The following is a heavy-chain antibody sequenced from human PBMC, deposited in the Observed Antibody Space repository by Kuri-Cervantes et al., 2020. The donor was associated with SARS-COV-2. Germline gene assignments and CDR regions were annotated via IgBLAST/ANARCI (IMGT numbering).Heavy chain of an antibody. Sequence: ASVKVSCKASGYTFTNYGINWVRQAPGQGLEWMGWISAYNGVTFFAHNFQGRVTMTVDASTSTAYMELRSLRSDDMAVYYCARDPCGIDCWRRLDYWGQGTLVTVSS. CDR2: ISAYNGVT. J-gene: IGHJ4*02. D-gene: IGHD2-21*01. V-gene: IGHV1-18*03. CDR3: ARDPCGIDCWRRLDY. CDR1: GYTFTNYG.